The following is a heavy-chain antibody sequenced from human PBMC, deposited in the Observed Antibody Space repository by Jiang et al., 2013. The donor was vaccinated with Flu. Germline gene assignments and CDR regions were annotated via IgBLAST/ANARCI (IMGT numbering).Heavy chain of an antibody. CDR1: GFTVSSNY. J-gene: IGHJ4*02. Sequence: LESGGGLIQPGGSLRLSCAASGFTVSSNYMSWVRQAPGKGLEWVSVIYSGGSTYYADSVKGRFTISRDNSKNTLYLQMNSLRAEDTAVYYCAREQSSGWKPFDYWGQGTLVTVSS. V-gene: IGHV3-53*01. CDR2: IYSGGST. CDR3: AREQSSGWKPFDY. D-gene: IGHD6-19*01.